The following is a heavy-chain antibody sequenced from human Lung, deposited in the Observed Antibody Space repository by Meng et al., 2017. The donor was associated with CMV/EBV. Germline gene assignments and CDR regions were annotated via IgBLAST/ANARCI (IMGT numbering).Heavy chain of an antibody. J-gene: IGHJ5*02. V-gene: IGHV4-61*01. CDR1: GVSVSKNKYY. Sequence: SETLSLTCSVSGVSVSKNKYYWSWIRQPPGQGLEWLGYLYSIGSANYNPSFKSRVTISKDTSRNQFSLTLNSVTAADTAVYYCARYYHDRGDWMLDPWGQGXLVTVSS. CDR2: LYSIGSA. D-gene: IGHD3-22*01. CDR3: ARYYHDRGDWMLDP.